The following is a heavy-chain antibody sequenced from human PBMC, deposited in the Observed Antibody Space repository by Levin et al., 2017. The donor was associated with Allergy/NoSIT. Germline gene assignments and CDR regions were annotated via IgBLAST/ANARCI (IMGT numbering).Heavy chain of an antibody. CDR3: TTDGWIQLGSFDY. D-gene: IGHD5-18*01. V-gene: IGHV3-15*01. J-gene: IGHJ4*02. CDR1: GFTFSNAW. CDR2: IKSKTDGGTT. Sequence: AGGSLRLSCAASGFTFSNAWMSWVRQAPGKGLEWVGRIKSKTDGGTTDYAAPVKGRFTISRDDSKNTLYLQMNSLKTEDTAVYYCTTDGWIQLGSFDYWGQGTLVTVSS.